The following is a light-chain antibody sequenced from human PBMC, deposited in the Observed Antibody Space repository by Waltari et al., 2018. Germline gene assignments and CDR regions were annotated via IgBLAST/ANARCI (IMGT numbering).Light chain of an antibody. Sequence: QSALTQPTSASGSPGQSVTVSCAGTRSDLGSYKYVSWYKQYPGKAPKIILYDVNKRPSGVPDRFSGSKSGNTAYLTVSGLQTEDEADYYCSSYTGPKTYIIFGGGTKLTVL. V-gene: IGLV2-8*01. CDR1: RSDLGSYKY. J-gene: IGLJ2*01. CDR2: DVN. CDR3: SSYTGPKTYII.